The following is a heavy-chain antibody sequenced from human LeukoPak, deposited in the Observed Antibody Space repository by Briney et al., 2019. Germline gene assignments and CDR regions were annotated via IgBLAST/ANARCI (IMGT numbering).Heavy chain of an antibody. V-gene: IGHV4-59*01. CDR2: IYYSGST. J-gene: IGHJ4*02. Sequence: SETLSLTCTVSGGSISSYYWSWIRQPPGKGLEWIGYIYYSGSTNYNPSLKSRVTISVDTSKNQFSLKLSSVTAEDTAVYYCARGHYDILTGYHYWGQGTLVTVSS. CDR3: ARGHYDILTGYHY. CDR1: GGSISSYY. D-gene: IGHD3-9*01.